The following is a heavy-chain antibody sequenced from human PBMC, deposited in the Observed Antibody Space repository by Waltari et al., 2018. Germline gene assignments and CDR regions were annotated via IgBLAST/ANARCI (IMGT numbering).Heavy chain of an antibody. V-gene: IGHV4-4*07. CDR2: IYTSGGT. CDR3: ARLGYCSSTSCHEYFQH. Sequence: QVQLQESGPGLVKPSETLSLTCTVSGGSISSYYWSWIRQPAGKGLEWIGRIYTSGGTNYNPSHKSRVSMSVDTSKNQFSLKLSSVTAADTAVYYCARLGYCSSTSCHEYFQHWGQGTLVTVSS. CDR1: GGSISSYY. J-gene: IGHJ1*01. D-gene: IGHD2-2*01.